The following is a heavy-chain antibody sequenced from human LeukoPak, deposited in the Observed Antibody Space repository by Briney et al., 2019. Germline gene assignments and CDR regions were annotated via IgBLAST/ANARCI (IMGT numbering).Heavy chain of an antibody. V-gene: IGHV3-7*01. CDR2: IKQDGSEK. D-gene: IGHD3-22*01. CDR1: GFTFSSYS. CDR3: ARDDSSGYDAFDI. J-gene: IGHJ3*02. Sequence: GGSLRLSCAASGFTFSSYSMNWVRQAPGKGLEWVANIKQDGSEKYYVDSVKGRFTISRDNAKNSLYLQMNSLRAEDTAVYYCARDDSSGYDAFDIWGQGTMVTVSS.